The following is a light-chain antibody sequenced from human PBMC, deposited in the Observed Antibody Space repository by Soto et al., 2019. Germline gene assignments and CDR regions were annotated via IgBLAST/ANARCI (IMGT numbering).Light chain of an antibody. CDR2: DAY. CDR3: QQRHMWPIT. CDR1: QSFRGL. V-gene: IGKV3-11*01. J-gene: IGKJ5*01. Sequence: EGVLTQSPVTLSLSPGERATLSCRASQSFRGLLAWYQQKPGQAPRLLIYDAYNRATGIPPRFSGSGSGTDFTLTISSLEPEDSAVYYCQQRHMWPITFGQGTRLETK.